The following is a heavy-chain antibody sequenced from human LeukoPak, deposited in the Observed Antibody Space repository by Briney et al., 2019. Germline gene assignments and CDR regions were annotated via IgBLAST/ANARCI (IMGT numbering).Heavy chain of an antibody. CDR3: ARLQVNPDAFDI. CDR2: INSEGSGT. CDR1: GFTFSSYW. J-gene: IGHJ3*02. Sequence: GGSLRLSCAASGFTFSSYWMHWVRQAPGKGLVWVSRINSEGSGTRYADTVKGRIVISRDNAKNTLYLQMNSLRAEDTAVYYCARLQVNPDAFDIWGQGTIVTVSS. D-gene: IGHD4-11*01. V-gene: IGHV3-74*01.